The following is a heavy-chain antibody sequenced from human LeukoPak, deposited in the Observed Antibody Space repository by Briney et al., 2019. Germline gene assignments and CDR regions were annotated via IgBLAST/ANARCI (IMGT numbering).Heavy chain of an antibody. CDR1: GGSISSNDW. D-gene: IGHD6-25*01. CDR2: IYHSGIT. V-gene: IGHV4-4*02. Sequence: PSGTLFLTCAVSGGSISSNDWWSWVRQSPEKGLEWIGEIYHSGITTYNPSLKSRVTISVDKSKNQFSLEVTSVTAADTAVYYCARRIVAANFDFFDIWGQGTVLTVSS. J-gene: IGHJ3*02. CDR3: ARRIVAANFDFFDI.